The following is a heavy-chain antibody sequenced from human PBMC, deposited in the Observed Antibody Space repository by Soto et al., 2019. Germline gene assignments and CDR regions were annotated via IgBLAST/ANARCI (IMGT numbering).Heavy chain of an antibody. Sequence: GGTLRLSCAAFGLTFSSYALSWVRQAPEKGLEWVSAISDSGTRTYYADSVNGRFTISRDYSKNTVFLQMNSLRTEDTAIYYCAKTLPKSGSPPYPLTLDVCCQGTTVTGSS. D-gene: IGHD1-20*01. CDR3: AKTLPKSGSPPYPLTLDV. J-gene: IGHJ6*02. CDR2: ISDSGTRT. V-gene: IGHV3-23*01. CDR1: GLTFSSYA.